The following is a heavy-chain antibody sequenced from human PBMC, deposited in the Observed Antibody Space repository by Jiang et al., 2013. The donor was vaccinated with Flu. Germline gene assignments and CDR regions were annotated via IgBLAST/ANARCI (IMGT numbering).Heavy chain of an antibody. CDR1: GYSFTSYY. D-gene: IGHD6-19*01. CDR3: ARPGSGWKAANFDH. V-gene: IGHV5-10-1*01. CDR2: VDPADSYI. Sequence: GAEVKKPGESLRISCKGSGYSFTSYYINWVRQMPGKGLEWMGRVDPADSYINYSPSFQGHVTISIDKSISTAYLQWSSLKASDTAIYFCARPGSGWKAANFDHWGQGTLVTVSS. J-gene: IGHJ4*02.